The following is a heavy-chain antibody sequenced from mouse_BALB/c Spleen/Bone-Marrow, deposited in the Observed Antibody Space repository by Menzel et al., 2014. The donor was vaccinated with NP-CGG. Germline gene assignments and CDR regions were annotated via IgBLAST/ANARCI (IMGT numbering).Heavy chain of an antibody. Sequence: EVQLQQSGAELVKPGASVKLSCTVSGFNIKDTYMHWVKQRPEQGLEWIGRIDPANGNTKYDPKFQGKATITADTSSNTAYLQLSSLTSEDTAVYYCATGFAYWGQGTLVTVSA. CDR2: IDPANGNT. J-gene: IGHJ3*01. CDR3: ATGFAY. V-gene: IGHV14-3*02. CDR1: GFNIKDTY.